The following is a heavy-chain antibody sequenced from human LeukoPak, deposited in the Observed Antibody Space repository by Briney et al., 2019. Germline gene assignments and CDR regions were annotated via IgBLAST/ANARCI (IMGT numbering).Heavy chain of an antibody. J-gene: IGHJ4*02. CDR1: GFTFSSYE. CDR3: ARTARAGRKLLYYFDY. D-gene: IGHD3-10*01. V-gene: IGHV3-48*03. CDR2: IGRDGGSI. Sequence: PGGSLRLSCAASGFTFSSYEMNWVRQAPGKGLEWVAYIGRDGGSIFYSDSVTGRFVISRDDSKNSIYLQMNGLRGEDTALYFCARTARAGRKLLYYFDYWGQGALVTVAS.